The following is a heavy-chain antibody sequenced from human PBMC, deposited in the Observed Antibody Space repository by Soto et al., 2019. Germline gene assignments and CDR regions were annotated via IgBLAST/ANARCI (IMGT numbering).Heavy chain of an antibody. CDR1: GYTFTSYA. V-gene: IGHV1-3*01. CDR2: INAGIGNA. CDR3: ARGDFYYYYGMDV. J-gene: IGHJ6*02. Sequence: ASVKVSWKASGYTFTSYAMHWVRQAPGQRLEWMGWINAGIGNAKYSQKFQGRVTITTDESTSTAYMELSSLRSEDTAVYYCARGDFYYYYGMDVWGQGTTVTVSS.